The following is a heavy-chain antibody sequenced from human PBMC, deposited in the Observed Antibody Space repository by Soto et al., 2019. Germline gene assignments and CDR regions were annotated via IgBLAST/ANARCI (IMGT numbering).Heavy chain of an antibody. CDR3: ALNLAAVGYFRY. J-gene: IGHJ4*01. CDR1: GFSLSTTGVA. CDR2: VYWDDDK. Sequence: QITLKESGPTLVKPTQTLTLTCTFSGFSLSTTGVAVGWIRQPPGKALEWLALVYWDDDKRYSPSLKSRLTIXKXLSKNQVVLTMPNMDPVHAATYHCALNLAAVGYFRYWGHGTLVTVSS. D-gene: IGHD1-26*01. V-gene: IGHV2-5*02.